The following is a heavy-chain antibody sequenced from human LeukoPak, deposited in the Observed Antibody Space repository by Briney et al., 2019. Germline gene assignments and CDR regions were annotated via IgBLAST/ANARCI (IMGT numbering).Heavy chain of an antibody. CDR1: GGSISSDY. Sequence: SETLSLACTVSGGSISSDYWSWIRQHPGKGLEWIGYIYYSGSTYYNPSLKSRVTISVDTSKNQFSLKLSSVTAADTAVYYCARTMDDSSGYLLNGETYYFDYWGQGTLVTVSS. CDR2: IYYSGST. J-gene: IGHJ4*02. CDR3: ARTMDDSSGYLLNGETYYFDY. V-gene: IGHV4-31*02. D-gene: IGHD3-22*01.